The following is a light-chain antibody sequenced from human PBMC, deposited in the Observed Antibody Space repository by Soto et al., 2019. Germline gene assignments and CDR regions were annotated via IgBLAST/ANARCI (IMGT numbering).Light chain of an antibody. CDR1: SDDVGRFRF. CDR2: EVN. J-gene: IGLJ3*02. Sequence: QSVLTQPASVSGSPGQSITISCTGTSDDVGRFRFVSWYQQHPGKAPELLIYEVNNRPSGISNRFSGSKSGNTASLIITGLQAEDEADYYCFSYTSSHTRVFGGGTQLTVL. CDR3: FSYTSSHTRV. V-gene: IGLV2-14*01.